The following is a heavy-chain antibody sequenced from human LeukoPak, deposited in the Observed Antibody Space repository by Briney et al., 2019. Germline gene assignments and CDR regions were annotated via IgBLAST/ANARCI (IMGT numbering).Heavy chain of an antibody. D-gene: IGHD2-15*01. Sequence: ASVKVSCKASGGTFSSYAISWVRQAPGQGLEWMGAINPSDISTTYAQKFQGRVTMTRDTHTSTVYMQLTSLRSEDTAVYYCGRVNSGGYRLDYWGQGTLVTVSS. J-gene: IGHJ4*02. CDR3: GRVNSGGYRLDY. CDR1: GGTFSSYA. CDR2: INPSDIST. V-gene: IGHV1-46*01.